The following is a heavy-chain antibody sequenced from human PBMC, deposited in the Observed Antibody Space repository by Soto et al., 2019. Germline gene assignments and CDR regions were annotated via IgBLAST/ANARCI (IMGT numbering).Heavy chain of an antibody. J-gene: IGHJ6*02. D-gene: IGHD2-21*02. CDR3: VKDKGSTIKKVTMDV. CDR2: ISGSGSNT. Sequence: GGSLRLSCSASGFTFGSYAMYWVRQAPGKGLEYVSDISGSGSNTYYAESVRDRFTISRDNSRNTLYLQMSSLRDDDTAVYYCVKDKGSTIKKVTMDVWGQGTTVTVSS. V-gene: IGHV3-64D*08. CDR1: GFTFGSYA.